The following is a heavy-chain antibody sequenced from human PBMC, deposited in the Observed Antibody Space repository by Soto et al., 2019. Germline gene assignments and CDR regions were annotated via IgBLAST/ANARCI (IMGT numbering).Heavy chain of an antibody. V-gene: IGHV3-23*01. D-gene: IGHD1-1*01. CDR1: GFTFSSYA. CDR3: ANLDWSQLPNNFDY. J-gene: IGHJ4*02. Sequence: GGSLRLSCAASGFTFSSYAMSWVRQAPGKGLEWVSAISGSGGSTYYADSVKGRFTISRDNSKSTLYLQLNNLRAEDTAVYYCANLDWSQLPNNFDYWGQVTLVTVSS. CDR2: ISGSGGST.